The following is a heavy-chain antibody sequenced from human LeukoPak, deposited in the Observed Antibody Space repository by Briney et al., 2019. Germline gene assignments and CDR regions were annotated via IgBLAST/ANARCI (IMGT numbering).Heavy chain of an antibody. V-gene: IGHV5-51*01. J-gene: IGHJ6*03. Sequence: GESLKISCKGSGYSFTSYWIGWVRQMPGKGLEWMGIIYHGGSDTSYSPSFQGQVTISADKSISTAYLQWSSLKASDTAMYYCARHLRSDYYDSSGYSPGAYYYYYMDVWGKGTTVTVSS. CDR1: GYSFTSYW. CDR2: IYHGGSDT. D-gene: IGHD3-22*01. CDR3: ARHLRSDYYDSSGYSPGAYYYYYMDV.